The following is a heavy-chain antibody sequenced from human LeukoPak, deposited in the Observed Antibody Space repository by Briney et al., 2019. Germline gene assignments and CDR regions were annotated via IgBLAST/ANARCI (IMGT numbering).Heavy chain of an antibody. CDR1: GYTFTSYG. Sequence: AASVKVSCKASGYTFTSYGISWVRQAPGQGLEWMGWISAYNGNTNYAQKLQGRVTMTTDISTSTAYMELRSLRSDDTAVYYCARNSGWVYYYYYMDVWGKGTTVTVSS. CDR3: ARNSGWVYYYYYMDV. V-gene: IGHV1-18*01. D-gene: IGHD6-19*01. CDR2: ISAYNGNT. J-gene: IGHJ6*03.